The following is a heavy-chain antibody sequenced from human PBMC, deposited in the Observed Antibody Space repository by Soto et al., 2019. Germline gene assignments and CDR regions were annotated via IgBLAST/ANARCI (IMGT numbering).Heavy chain of an antibody. CDR3: AGGGAAHKNLDY. D-gene: IGHD3-16*01. CDR1: GFTFSSYS. Sequence: GGSLRLSCAASGFTFSSYSMNWVRQAPGKGLEWVSSISSSSSYIYYADSVKGRFTISRDNAKNSLYLQMNSLRAEDTAVYYCAGGGAAHKNLDYWGQGTLVTVSS. J-gene: IGHJ4*02. CDR2: ISSSSSYI. V-gene: IGHV3-21*01.